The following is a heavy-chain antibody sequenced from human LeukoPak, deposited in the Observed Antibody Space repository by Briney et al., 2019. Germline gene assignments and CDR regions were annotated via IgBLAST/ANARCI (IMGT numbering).Heavy chain of an antibody. CDR1: GGSINNYY. J-gene: IGHJ3*02. Sequence: SETLSLTCTVSGGSINNYYWSWIRQPAGKGLEWIGRIYTRGSTNYNPSPKSRVTMSVDTSKNQFSLKLSSVTAADTAVYYCARGRYCSADICSGGDALDIWGQGTTVFVSS. D-gene: IGHD2-15*01. V-gene: IGHV4-4*07. CDR2: IYTRGST. CDR3: ARGRYCSADICSGGDALDI.